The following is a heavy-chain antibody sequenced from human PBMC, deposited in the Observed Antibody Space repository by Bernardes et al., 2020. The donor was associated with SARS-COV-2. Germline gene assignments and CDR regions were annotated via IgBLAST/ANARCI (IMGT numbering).Heavy chain of an antibody. V-gene: IGHV5-51*01. J-gene: IGHJ6*02. CDR2: IYPDDPDT. CDR3: ATYKRAGYFDGLDV. CDR1: GHTCTYYW. Sequence: GASLNISRQAPGHTCTYYWMPWVRQKPCKGLEWEGTIYPDDPDTISSPPSQGQLTTSADKSINTAFLQWSSLKASDSASYYCATYKRAGYFDGLDVWGQGTKVTVSS. D-gene: IGHD1-26*01.